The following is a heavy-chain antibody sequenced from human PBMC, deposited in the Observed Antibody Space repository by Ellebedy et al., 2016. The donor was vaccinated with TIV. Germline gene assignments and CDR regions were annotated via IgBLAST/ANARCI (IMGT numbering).Heavy chain of an antibody. CDR2: INPNSGGT. CDR1: GYTFTGYY. D-gene: IGHD2-8*01. CDR3: AKDQPGGTMLYDGWFDP. J-gene: IGHJ5*02. Sequence: ASVKVSXXASGYTFTGYYMHWVRQAPGQGLEWMGWINPNSGGTNYAQKFQGRVTMTRDTSISTAYMELSRLRSDDTAVYYCAKDQPGGTMLYDGWFDPWGQGTLVTVSS. V-gene: IGHV1-2*02.